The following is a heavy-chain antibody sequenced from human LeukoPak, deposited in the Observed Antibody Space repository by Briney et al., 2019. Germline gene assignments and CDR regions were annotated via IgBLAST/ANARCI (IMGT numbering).Heavy chain of an antibody. CDR2: ISSSTIYT. CDR1: GFTFSTYN. J-gene: IGHJ4*02. CDR3: ARLYRWLQFLDY. V-gene: IGHV3-21*01. D-gene: IGHD5-24*01. Sequence: GSLRLSCAASGFTFSTYNMNWVRQAPGKGLEWVSSISSSTIYTDYADSVKGRFTISRDNAKNSLYLQMNSLRDEDTAVYYCARLYRWLQFLDYWGQGTLVTVSS.